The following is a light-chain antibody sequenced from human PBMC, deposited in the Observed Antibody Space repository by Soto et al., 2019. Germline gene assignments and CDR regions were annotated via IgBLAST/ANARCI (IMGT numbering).Light chain of an antibody. V-gene: IGLV2-23*01. CDR3: CSYAGSSTYV. J-gene: IGLJ1*01. Sequence: SVLTQPASVSGSPGQSITISCTGTSSDVGSYNLVSWYQQHPGKAPKLMIYEGSKRPSGVSNRFSGSKSGNTASLTISGLQAEDEADYYCCSYAGSSTYVCGTGTKVTGL. CDR2: EGS. CDR1: SSDVGSYNL.